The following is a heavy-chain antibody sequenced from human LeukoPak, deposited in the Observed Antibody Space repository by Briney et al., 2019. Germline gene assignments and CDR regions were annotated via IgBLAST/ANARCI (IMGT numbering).Heavy chain of an antibody. D-gene: IGHD3-16*01. J-gene: IGHJ5*02. CDR2: IYTSGST. CDR3: ARGDYYDGGGRNWFDP. CDR1: GGSISTYY. V-gene: IGHV4-4*07. Sequence: PSETLSLTCTVSGGSISTYYWSWIRQPAGKGLEWIGRIYTSGSTNYNPSLKSRVTMSVDASKNQFSLRLTSVTAADTAVFYCARGDYYDGGGRNWFDPWSQGTLVTVSS.